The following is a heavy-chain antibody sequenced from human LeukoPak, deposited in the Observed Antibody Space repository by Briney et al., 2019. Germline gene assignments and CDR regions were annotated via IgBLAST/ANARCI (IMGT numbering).Heavy chain of an antibody. Sequence: SETLSLTCTVSGGSISSYYWSWIRQPPGKGLEWIGYIYYSGSTNYNPSLKSRVTISVDTSKNQVSLKLTTVTAEDTAVYYCARCLGVMVSVTRASLHFDYGRQGTLVSVPS. J-gene: IGHJ4*02. CDR2: IYYSGST. CDR3: ARCLGVMVSVTRASLHFDY. D-gene: IGHD2-15*01. V-gene: IGHV4-59*01. CDR1: GGSISSYY.